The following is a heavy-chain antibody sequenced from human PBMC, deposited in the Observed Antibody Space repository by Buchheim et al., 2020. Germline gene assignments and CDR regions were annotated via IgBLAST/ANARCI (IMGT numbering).Heavy chain of an antibody. CDR2: IYYSGST. CDR3: ARQVLRYYDFWSGKGFDP. D-gene: IGHD3-3*01. J-gene: IGHJ5*02. Sequence: QLQLQESGPGLVKPSETLSLTCTVSGGSISSSSYYWGWIRQPPGKGLEWIGSIYYSGSTYYNPSLKSRVTISVDPSKNQFSLKLSSVTAADTAVYYCARQVLRYYDFWSGKGFDPWGQGTL. V-gene: IGHV4-39*01. CDR1: GGSISSSSYY.